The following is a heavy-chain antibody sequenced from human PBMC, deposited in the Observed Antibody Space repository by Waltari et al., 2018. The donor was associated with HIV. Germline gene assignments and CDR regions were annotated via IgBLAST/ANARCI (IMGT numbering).Heavy chain of an antibody. D-gene: IGHD5-18*01. CDR3: ARRGSGYSYAIDY. Sequence: QVQLVESGGGVVQPGRSLRLSCAASGFTFSSYAMHWVRQAPGKGLEWVAVISYDGSNKYYADSVKGRFTISRDNSKNTLYLQMNSLRAEDTAVYYCARRGSGYSYAIDYWGQGTLVTVSS. CDR1: GFTFSSYA. V-gene: IGHV3-30-3*01. J-gene: IGHJ4*02. CDR2: ISYDGSNK.